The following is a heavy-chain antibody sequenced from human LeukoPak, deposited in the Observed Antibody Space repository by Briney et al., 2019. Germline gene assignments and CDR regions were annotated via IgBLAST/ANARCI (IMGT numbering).Heavy chain of an antibody. J-gene: IGHJ5*02. V-gene: IGHV3-74*01. D-gene: IGHD1-1*01. CDR1: GFTFSSYW. CDR3: ARDSPRTGP. Sequence: SLRLSCAASGFTFSSYWMHWVRQVPGQGLVWVSHIDGDGRIAHYGDSVKGRFTISSDNAKNTVYLQMDSLRAEDTAVYYCARDSPRTGPWGQGILVIVSS. CDR2: IDGDGRIA.